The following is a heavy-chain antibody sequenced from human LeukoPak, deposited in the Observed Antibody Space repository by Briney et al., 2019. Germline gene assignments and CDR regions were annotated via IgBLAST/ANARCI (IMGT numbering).Heavy chain of an antibody. CDR2: ILYDGSNK. Sequence: GGSLRLSCAASGFTFSSYGMHWVRQAPGKGLEWVAFILYDGSNKYYADSVKGRFTISRDNSKNTLYLQMNSLRPEDTAVYYCAKGTVVTSFDYWGQGSLVTVSS. D-gene: IGHD2-21*02. V-gene: IGHV3-30*02. CDR1: GFTFSSYG. CDR3: AKGTVVTSFDY. J-gene: IGHJ4*02.